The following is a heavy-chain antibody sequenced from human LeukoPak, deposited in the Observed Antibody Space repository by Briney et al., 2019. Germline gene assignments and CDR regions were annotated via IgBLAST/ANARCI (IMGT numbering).Heavy chain of an antibody. D-gene: IGHD6-13*01. V-gene: IGHV3-23*01. J-gene: IGHJ4*02. Sequence: GGSLRLSCAASGFTFSSYAMSWVRQAPGKGLEWVSGISGSGGSTYYADSVKGRFTISRDNSKNTLYLQMSSLRAEDTAVYYCAKSAMAAAGIDYFDYWGQGTLVTVSS. CDR1: GFTFSSYA. CDR3: AKSAMAAAGIDYFDY. CDR2: ISGSGGST.